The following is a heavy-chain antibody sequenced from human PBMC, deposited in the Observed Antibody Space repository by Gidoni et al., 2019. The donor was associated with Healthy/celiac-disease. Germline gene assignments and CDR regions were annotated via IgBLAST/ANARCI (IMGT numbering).Heavy chain of an antibody. CDR2: MSGSGGST. V-gene: IGHV3-23*01. J-gene: IGHJ4*02. CDR3: ARPSGVGGWYPFDY. D-gene: IGHD6-19*01. CDR1: GFSFSSYA. Sequence: EVQLSLSGGGLVQPGGSLSLACVAAGFSFSSYAMGWVRQAPGKGLEWVSAMSGSGGSTYYAGSVKGRFTISRDNSNNTLYLQMNSLRAEDTAVYYCARPSGVGGWYPFDYWGQGTLVTVSS.